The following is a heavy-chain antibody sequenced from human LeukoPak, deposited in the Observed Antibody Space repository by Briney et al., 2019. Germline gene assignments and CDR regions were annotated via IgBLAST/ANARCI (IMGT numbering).Heavy chain of an antibody. J-gene: IGHJ5*02. D-gene: IGHD4-17*01. CDR1: GFTFSSYS. Sequence: GGSLRLSCAASGFTFSSYSMNWVRQAPGKGREGVSSISSVSSYIYYADSVKGRFTNSRHNAKTSLYLQMNSLIAEDTAVYYCARGGRTVTSNWFDPWGQGTLVTVSS. V-gene: IGHV3-21*01. CDR3: ARGGRTVTSNWFDP. CDR2: ISSVSSYI.